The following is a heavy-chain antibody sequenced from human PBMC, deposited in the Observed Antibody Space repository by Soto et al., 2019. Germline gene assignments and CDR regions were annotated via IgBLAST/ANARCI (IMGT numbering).Heavy chain of an antibody. CDR3: VRWGNWKVPDH. CDR1: GFTFSSHG. J-gene: IGHJ4*02. V-gene: IGHV3-33*01. CDR2: IWYDGRTK. Sequence: QVQLVESGGGVVQPGTSRRLSCAASGFTFSSHGMHWVRQAPGKGPEWVAVIWYDGRTKYYADSVRGRFSISRDNAKNTLYLQMSSLRVEDTAVYHCVRWGNWKVPDHWGQGTLVTVSS. D-gene: IGHD1-1*01.